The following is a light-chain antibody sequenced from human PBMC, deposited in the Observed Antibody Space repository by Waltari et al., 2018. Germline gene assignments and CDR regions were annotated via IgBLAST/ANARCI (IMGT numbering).Light chain of an antibody. CDR2: DAS. CDR1: QSVSSN. J-gene: IGKJ2*01. CDR3: QQYNNWPPPYT. V-gene: IGKV3-15*01. Sequence: EIVMTQSPATLSVYPGERATLSCRASQSVSSNLAWYQQKPGQAPRLLIYDASTRATNIPARFSGSGSGTEFTLTISSLQSEDFAVYYCQQYNNWPPPYTFGQGTKLEIK.